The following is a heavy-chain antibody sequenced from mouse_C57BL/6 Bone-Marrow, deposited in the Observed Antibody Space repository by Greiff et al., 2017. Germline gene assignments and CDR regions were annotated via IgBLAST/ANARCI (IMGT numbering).Heavy chain of an antibody. CDR2: IYPGDGDT. CDR1: GYAFSSSW. CDR3: ARFVLDY. J-gene: IGHJ2*01. Sequence: VQGVESGPELVKPGASVKISCKASGYAFSSSWMNWVKQRPGKGLEWLGRIYPGDGDTNYNGKFKGKATLTADKSSSTAYMQLSSLTSEDSAVYFCARFVLDYWGQGTTLTVSS. V-gene: IGHV1-82*01.